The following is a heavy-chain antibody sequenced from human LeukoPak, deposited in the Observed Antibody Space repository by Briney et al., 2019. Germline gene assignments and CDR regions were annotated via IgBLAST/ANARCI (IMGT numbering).Heavy chain of an antibody. CDR2: IYHSGST. V-gene: IGHV4-30-2*01. CDR1: GGSISSGGYS. CDR3: ARGGPRITIFGVARYYGMDV. J-gene: IGHJ6*02. D-gene: IGHD3-3*01. Sequence: PSETLSLTCAVSGGSISSGGYSWSWIRQPPGKGLEWIGYIYHSGSTYYNPSLKSRVTISVDGSKNQFSLKLSSVTAADTAVYYCARGGPRITIFGVARYYGMDVWGQGTTVTVSS.